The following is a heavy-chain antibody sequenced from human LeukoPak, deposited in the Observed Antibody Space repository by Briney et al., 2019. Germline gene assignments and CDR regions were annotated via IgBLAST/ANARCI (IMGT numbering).Heavy chain of an antibody. Sequence: ASVKVSCKASGYTFTSYDINWVRQAPGQGLEWMGWINPNSGDTDYAQKFQGRVTMTRDTSIHTAYMELTRLRLDDTAVYYCARDPTKLRFLEFDYWGQGTLVTVSS. CDR3: ARDPTKLRFLEFDY. J-gene: IGHJ4*02. V-gene: IGHV1-2*02. CDR1: GYTFTSYD. D-gene: IGHD3-3*01. CDR2: INPNSGDT.